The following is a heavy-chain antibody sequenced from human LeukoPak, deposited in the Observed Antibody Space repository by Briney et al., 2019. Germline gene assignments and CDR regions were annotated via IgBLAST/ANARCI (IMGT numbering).Heavy chain of an antibody. CDR2: ISGSGGST. Sequence: GGSLRLSCAASGFTFSSYAMSWVRQAPGKGLEWVSAISGSGGSTYYADSVKGRFTISRDNSKNTLYLQMNSLRAEDTAVYYCARGYGYSVYFDYWGQGTLVTVSS. V-gene: IGHV3-23*01. CDR1: GFTFSSYA. D-gene: IGHD5-18*01. CDR3: ARGYGYSVYFDY. J-gene: IGHJ4*02.